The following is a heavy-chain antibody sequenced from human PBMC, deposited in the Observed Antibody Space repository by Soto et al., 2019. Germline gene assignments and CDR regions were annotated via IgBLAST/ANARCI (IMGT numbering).Heavy chain of an antibody. Sequence: SETLSLTGPVSGCSIGSNNYYWVWIRQPPGKGLEWIGSIYYSGSTYYNPSLKSRVTISVDTPKNQFSLKLTSVSAADTAVYYCASHDYGDPIDYWGQGTLVTVSS. CDR3: ASHDYGDPIDY. CDR1: GCSIGSNNYY. D-gene: IGHD4-17*01. J-gene: IGHJ4*02. V-gene: IGHV4-39*01. CDR2: IYYSGST.